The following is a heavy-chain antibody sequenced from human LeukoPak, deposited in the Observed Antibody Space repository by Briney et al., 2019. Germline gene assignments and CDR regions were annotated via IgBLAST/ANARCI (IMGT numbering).Heavy chain of an antibody. CDR2: INPNSGGT. CDR3: AREGGSGYDSGTIDY. Sequence: GASVKVSCKASGYTFTGYYMHWVRQAPGQGLEWMGWINPNSGGTNYAQKFQGWVTMTRDTSISTAYMELSRLRSDDTAVYYCAREGGSGYDSGTIDYWGQGTLVTVSS. D-gene: IGHD5-12*01. J-gene: IGHJ4*02. V-gene: IGHV1-2*04. CDR1: GYTFTGYY.